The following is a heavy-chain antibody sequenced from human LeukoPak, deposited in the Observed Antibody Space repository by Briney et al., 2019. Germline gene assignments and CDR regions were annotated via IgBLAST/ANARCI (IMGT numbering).Heavy chain of an antibody. J-gene: IGHJ4*02. D-gene: IGHD1-26*01. V-gene: IGHV4-59*08. CDR2: IYYSGST. CDR3: ARSSGSYLGDFDY. Sequence: SETLSLTCTVSGGSISSYYWSWIRQPPGKGLGWIGYIYYSGSTNYNPSLKSRVTISVDTSKNQFSLKLSSVTAADTAVYYCARSSGSYLGDFDYWGQGTLVTVSS. CDR1: GGSISSYY.